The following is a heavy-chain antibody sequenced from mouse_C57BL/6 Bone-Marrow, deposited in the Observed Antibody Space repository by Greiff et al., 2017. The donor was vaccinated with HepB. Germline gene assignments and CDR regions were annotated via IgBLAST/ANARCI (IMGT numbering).Heavy chain of an antibody. CDR1: GFPITSGYY. CDR3: AGAYYDYDGDWYFDV. V-gene: IGHV12-3*01. CDR2: ITHSGET. J-gene: IGHJ1*03. D-gene: IGHD2-4*01. Sequence: VKLQESGPGLVKPSQSLFLTCSITGFPITSGYYWIWIRQSPGKPLEWMGYITHSGETFYNPSLQSPISITRETSKNQFFLQLNSVTTEDTAMYYCAGAYYDYDGDWYFDVWGTGTTVTVSS.